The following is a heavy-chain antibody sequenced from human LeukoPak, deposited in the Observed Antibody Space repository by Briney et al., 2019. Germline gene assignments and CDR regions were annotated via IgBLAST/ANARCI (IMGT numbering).Heavy chain of an antibody. CDR1: GDSVSSNSAA. CDR2: TYYRSQWYN. D-gene: IGHD3-3*01. J-gene: IGHJ5*02. V-gene: IGHV6-1*01. Sequence: SQTLSLTCAISGDSVSSNSAAWNWIRQSPSRGLEWLGRTYYRSQWYNDYAVSVKSRITINPDTSKNQFSLQLNSVTPEDTAVYYCARGREVLRFLEWLPKDNWFDPWGQGTLVTVSS. CDR3: ARGREVLRFLEWLPKDNWFDP.